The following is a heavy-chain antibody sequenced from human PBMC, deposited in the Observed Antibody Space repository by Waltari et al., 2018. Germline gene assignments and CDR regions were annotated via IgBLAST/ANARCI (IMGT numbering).Heavy chain of an antibody. CDR2: ISMSSGYI. CDR1: GFTFSSYS. CDR3: ARGGGSSSSPFDH. J-gene: IGHJ4*02. D-gene: IGHD6-6*01. Sequence: EVQLVESGGGLVKPGGSLRLSCAASGFTFSSYSMNWVRPAPGKGLELVSSISMSSGYIYHSASVKAPFTFARANAKNSLYLQLSSLRAEDTAVYYGARGGGSSSSPFDHWGQGTLVTVSS. V-gene: IGHV3-21*01.